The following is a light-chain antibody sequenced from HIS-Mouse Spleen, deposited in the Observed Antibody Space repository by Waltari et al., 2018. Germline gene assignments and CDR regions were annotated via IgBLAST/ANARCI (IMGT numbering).Light chain of an antibody. CDR1: ALPKKY. Sequence: SYELTQPPSVSVSPGQTARITCSGDALPKKYAYWYQQKSGQAPVLVIYEDSNRPSGIPERFSCSSSGRMATLTISGAQVEDEADYYCYSTDSSGNHRVFGGGTKLTVL. CDR2: EDS. V-gene: IGLV3-10*01. CDR3: YSTDSSGNHRV. J-gene: IGLJ2*01.